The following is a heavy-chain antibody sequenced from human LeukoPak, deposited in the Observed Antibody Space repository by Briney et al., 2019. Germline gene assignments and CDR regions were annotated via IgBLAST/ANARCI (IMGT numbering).Heavy chain of an antibody. V-gene: IGHV3-53*01. D-gene: IGHD3-16*01. Sequence: GGSLRLSCAASGFTFSIYSMNWVRQAPGEGLEWVSVLYSDGTTYYADSVKGRFTISRDISKNTLYLQINNLRAEDTAVYYCARGGGYYAIDYWGQGTLVTVSS. CDR2: LYSDGTT. J-gene: IGHJ4*02. CDR3: ARGGGYYAIDY. CDR1: GFTFSIYS.